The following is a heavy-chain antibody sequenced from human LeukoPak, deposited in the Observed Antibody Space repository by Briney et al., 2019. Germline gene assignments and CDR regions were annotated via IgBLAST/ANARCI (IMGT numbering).Heavy chain of an antibody. CDR1: GGSISSYY. CDR3: ARGPPMVRGVIIRRNWFDP. V-gene: IGHV4-59*01. CDR2: IYYSGST. J-gene: IGHJ5*02. D-gene: IGHD3-10*01. Sequence: SETLSLTCTVSGGSISSYYWSWIRQPPGKGLEWIGYIYYSGSTNYNPSLKSRVTISVDTSKNQFSLKLSSVTAADTAVYYCARGPPMVRGVIIRRNWFDPWGQGTLVTVSS.